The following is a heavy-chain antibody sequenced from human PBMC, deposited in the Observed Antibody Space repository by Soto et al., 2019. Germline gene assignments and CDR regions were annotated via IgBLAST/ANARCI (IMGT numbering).Heavy chain of an antibody. V-gene: IGHV4-30-2*01. CDR3: ARASYYYGSGSYYNYFDY. Sequence: SETLSLTCAVSGGSISSGGYSWSWIRQPPGKGLEWIGYIYHSGSTYYNPSLKSRVTISVDRSKNQFSLKLSSVTAADTAVYYCARASYYYGSGSYYNYFDYWGQGTLVTVSS. CDR2: IYHSGST. J-gene: IGHJ4*02. D-gene: IGHD3-10*01. CDR1: GGSISSGGYS.